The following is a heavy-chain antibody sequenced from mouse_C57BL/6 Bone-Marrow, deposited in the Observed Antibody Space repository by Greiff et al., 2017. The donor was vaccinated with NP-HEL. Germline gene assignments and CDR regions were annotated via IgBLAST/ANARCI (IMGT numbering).Heavy chain of an antibody. CDR1: GYTFTSYW. D-gene: IGHD2-5*01. CDR2: IYPGSGST. V-gene: IGHV1-55*01. Sequence: QVQLQQPGAELVKPGASVKMSCKASGYTFTSYWITWVKQRPGQGLEWIGDIYPGSGSTNYNEKFKSKATLTVDTSSSTAYMQLSSLTSEDSAVYYCAKKGAYDSNYVEAMDYWGQGTSVTVSS. CDR3: AKKGAYDSNYVEAMDY. J-gene: IGHJ4*01.